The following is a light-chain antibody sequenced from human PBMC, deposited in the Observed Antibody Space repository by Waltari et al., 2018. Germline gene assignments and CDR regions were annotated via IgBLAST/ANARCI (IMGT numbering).Light chain of an antibody. CDR1: QSIDIW. CDR2: KAS. Sequence: VGDRVTIACRASQSIDIWLAWYQQKPGKAPKLLIYKASTLERGVPSRFSGSGSGTEFTLTISSLQPDDFATYYCQQYNSYWTFGQGTKVESK. CDR3: QQYNSYWT. V-gene: IGKV1-5*03. J-gene: IGKJ1*01.